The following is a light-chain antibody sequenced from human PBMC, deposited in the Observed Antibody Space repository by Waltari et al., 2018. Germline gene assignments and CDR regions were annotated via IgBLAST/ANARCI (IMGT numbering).Light chain of an antibody. J-gene: IGKJ4*01. V-gene: IGKV3-20*01. Sequence: TVLTQSPGTLPLSPGDRATLSCRASQSVSNNYLAWFQQQPGQAPRLLIYGASSRATGIPDRFSGSGSGTDFTLTISRLEPEDSAVYFCHLYGSARTFGGGTKVEIK. CDR1: QSVSNNY. CDR2: GAS. CDR3: HLYGSART.